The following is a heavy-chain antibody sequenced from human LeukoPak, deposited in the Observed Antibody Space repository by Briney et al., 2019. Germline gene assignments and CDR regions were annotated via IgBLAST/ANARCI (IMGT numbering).Heavy chain of an antibody. CDR1: GFTFSNYG. Sequence: SGGSLRLSCAASGFTFSNYGMSWVRQTPGKGLEWVSGIKNTGGSTYYADSVKGRFTISRDNSKNTLYLQMNSLRAEDTAVYYCAKDHGSSSWWGQGTLVTVSS. D-gene: IGHD6-6*01. J-gene: IGHJ4*02. CDR2: IKNTGGST. CDR3: AKDHGSSSW. V-gene: IGHV3-23*01.